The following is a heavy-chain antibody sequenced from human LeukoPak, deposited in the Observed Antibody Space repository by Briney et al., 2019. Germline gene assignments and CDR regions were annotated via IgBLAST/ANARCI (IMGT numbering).Heavy chain of an antibody. CDR1: GFTFSSYS. J-gene: IGHJ5*02. D-gene: IGHD2-2*01. V-gene: IGHV3-21*01. Sequence: GGSLRLSCAASGFTFSSYSMNWVRQAPGKGLEWVSSISSSSSYIYYADSVKGRFTISRDNAKNSLYLQMNSLRAEDTAVHYCARTGREYQLLWWFDPWGQGTLVTVSS. CDR2: ISSSSSYI. CDR3: ARTGREYQLLWWFDP.